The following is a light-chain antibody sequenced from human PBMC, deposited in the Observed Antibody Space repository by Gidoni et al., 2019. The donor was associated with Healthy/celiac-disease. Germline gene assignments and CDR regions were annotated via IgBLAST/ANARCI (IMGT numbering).Light chain of an antibody. CDR1: KLGDKY. CDR3: QAWDSTVV. V-gene: IGLV3-1*01. J-gene: IGLJ2*01. CDR2: PDS. Sequence: SYELTQPPSVSVSPGQTASITCPGDKLGDKYACWYQQKPGQSPVLVIYPDSKRPSGIPERFSGSNSGNTATLTISGTQAMDEADYYCQAWDSTVVFGGGTKLTVL.